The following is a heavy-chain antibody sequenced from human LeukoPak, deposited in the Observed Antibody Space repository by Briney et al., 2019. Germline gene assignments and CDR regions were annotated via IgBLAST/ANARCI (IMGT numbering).Heavy chain of an antibody. J-gene: IGHJ6*02. D-gene: IGHD4-17*01. V-gene: IGHV1-18*01. Sequence: ASVKVSCKASGYTFTSYGISWVRQAPGQGLEWMGWISAYNGNTNYAQKLQGRVTMTTDTSTSTAYMELRSLRSDDTAVYYCARVPHLLYGDYVGNYYYCGMDVWGQGTTVTVSS. CDR3: ARVPHLLYGDYVGNYYYCGMDV. CDR1: GYTFTSYG. CDR2: ISAYNGNT.